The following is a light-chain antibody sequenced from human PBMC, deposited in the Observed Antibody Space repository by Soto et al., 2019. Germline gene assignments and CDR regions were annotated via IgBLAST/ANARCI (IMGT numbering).Light chain of an antibody. J-gene: IGKJ4*01. Sequence: DLQLTQSPSFLSASVGDRVTITCRASQGISSYLAWYQQKPGKAPKLLIYAASTLQSGVPSRFSGSGSGTEFTLTISSLQPEDFATYYCQQLNSYPRSTFGGGTKVEIK. V-gene: IGKV1-9*01. CDR3: QQLNSYPRST. CDR2: AAS. CDR1: QGISSY.